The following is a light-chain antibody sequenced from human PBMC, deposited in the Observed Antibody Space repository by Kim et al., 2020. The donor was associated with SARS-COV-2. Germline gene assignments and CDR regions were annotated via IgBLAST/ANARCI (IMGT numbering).Light chain of an antibody. CDR2: YDS. Sequence: APGTTASLTCGGNNIGTKSVHWYQQRPGQAPLLVIFYDSDRPSGIPERFSGSNSGNTATLTISGVEAGDEADYFCQLWDSSSDQWIFGGGTQLTVL. J-gene: IGLJ2*01. CDR3: QLWDSSSDQWI. V-gene: IGLV3-21*01. CDR1: NIGTKS.